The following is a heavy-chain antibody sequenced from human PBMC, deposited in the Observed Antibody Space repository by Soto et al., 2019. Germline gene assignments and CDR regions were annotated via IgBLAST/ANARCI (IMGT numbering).Heavy chain of an antibody. Sequence: QVQLQESGPGLVKPSETRSLTCTVSGDSISSFYWSWIRQPPGKGLEWIGYVDYSGSTKYNPSLKSRVTMSVDTSKKQSSLYLSSVTAADTAVYHCARFPPFLTAITGFDPWGLGTLVAVSS. CDR3: ARFPPFLTAITGFDP. D-gene: IGHD7-27*01. V-gene: IGHV4-59*01. CDR1: GDSISSFY. CDR2: VDYSGST. J-gene: IGHJ5*02.